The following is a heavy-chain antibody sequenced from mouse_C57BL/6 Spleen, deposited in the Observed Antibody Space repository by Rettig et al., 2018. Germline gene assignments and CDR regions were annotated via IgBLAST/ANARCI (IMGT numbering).Heavy chain of an antibody. J-gene: IGHJ1*03. CDR2: IYWDDDK. CDR3: ARRGGSSSGYWYFDV. Sequence: QVTLKESGPGILQSSQTLSLTCSFSGFSLSTSGMGVSWIRQPSGKGLEWLAHIYWDDDKRYNPSLKSRLTISKDTSRNQVFLKTTRVDPADTATYYCARRGGSSSGYWYFDVWGTGTTVTVSS. V-gene: IGHV8-12*01. CDR1: GFSLSTSGMG. D-gene: IGHD1-1*01.